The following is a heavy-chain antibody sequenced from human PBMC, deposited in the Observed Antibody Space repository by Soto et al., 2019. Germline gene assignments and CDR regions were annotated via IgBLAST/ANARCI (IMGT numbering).Heavy chain of an antibody. CDR1: GFDFGDYY. V-gene: IGHV3-11*01. CDR2: IDSDDGTT. D-gene: IGHD6-13*01. J-gene: IGHJ4*02. Sequence: LRLSCTASGFDFGDYYMSWIRQAPGKGLEWVSYIDSDDGTTYYTDSVKGRFTISRDNAKNSLYLQMNSLRVEDTALYYCVRPYYSSSWFPFDRWGQGTLVTVSS. CDR3: VRPYYSSSWFPFDR.